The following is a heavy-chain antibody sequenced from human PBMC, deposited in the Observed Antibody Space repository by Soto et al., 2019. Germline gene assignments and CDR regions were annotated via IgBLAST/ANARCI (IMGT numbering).Heavy chain of an antibody. D-gene: IGHD6-19*01. V-gene: IGHV1-69*01. CDR3: ASVPGSSGHDYFWYYGMDV. Sequence: QVQLVQSGAEVKKPGSSVKVSCRASGGTFRNYAFSWVRQSPGQGREWMGVIIPIFGTANDAQKFQGRVTITADESTSSAYMELSSLRSDDTAVYYCASVPGSSGHDYFWYYGMDVWGQGTTVTVSS. CDR2: IIPIFGTA. CDR1: GGTFRNYA. J-gene: IGHJ6*02.